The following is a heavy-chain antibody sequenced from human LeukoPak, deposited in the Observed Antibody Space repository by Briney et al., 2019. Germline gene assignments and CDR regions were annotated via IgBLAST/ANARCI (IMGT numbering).Heavy chain of an antibody. CDR2: IYYSGST. D-gene: IGHD4-17*01. CDR1: GGSISSYY. Sequence: SETLSLTCTVSGGSISSYYWSWIRQPPGKGLEWIGYIYYSGSTNYNPSLKSRVTISVDTSRNQFSLKLSSVTAADTAVYYCARDTGYGDPLDYWGQGTLVTVSS. J-gene: IGHJ4*02. V-gene: IGHV4-59*01. CDR3: ARDTGYGDPLDY.